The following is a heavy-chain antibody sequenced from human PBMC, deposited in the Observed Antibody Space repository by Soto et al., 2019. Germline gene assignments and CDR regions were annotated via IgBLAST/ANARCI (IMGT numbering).Heavy chain of an antibody. V-gene: IGHV3-33*01. Sequence: ESGGGVVQPGRSLRLSCAASGFTFNSYGMHWVRQAPGKGLAWVAVIWYDGSNKYYGDSVKGRFTISRDNSKNTLYLQMNSLRAEDTAVYYCARDRPNAGFDYWGQVTLVTVSS. J-gene: IGHJ4*02. CDR2: IWYDGSNK. D-gene: IGHD7-27*01. CDR1: GFTFNSYG. CDR3: ARDRPNAGFDY.